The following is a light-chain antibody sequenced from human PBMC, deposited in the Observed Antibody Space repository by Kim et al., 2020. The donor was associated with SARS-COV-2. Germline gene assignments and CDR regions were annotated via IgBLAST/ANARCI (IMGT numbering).Light chain of an antibody. J-gene: IGKJ4*01. V-gene: IGKV3D-15*01. CDR1: HSVGST. Sequence: EVVLTQSPATLSVSPGERVTLSCRASHSVGSTLAWYQQKPGQPPRLLIYEAATRATGISDRFSGIGSGTEFTLTISSLQSDDSAVYYCQQADIWPLTFSGGTKVDIK. CDR3: QQADIWPLT. CDR2: EAA.